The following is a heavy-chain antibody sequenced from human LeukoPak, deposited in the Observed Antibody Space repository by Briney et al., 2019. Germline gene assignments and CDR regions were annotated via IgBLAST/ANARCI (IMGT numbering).Heavy chain of an antibody. J-gene: IGHJ4*02. V-gene: IGHV4-39*07. D-gene: IGHD7-27*01. CDR2: IYYSGST. CDR1: GGSISSSSYY. Sequence: SETLSLTCTVSGGSISSSSYYWGWIRQPPGRGVEWIVSIYYSGSTYYNPSLKSRVTISVDTSKNQFSLKLSSVTAADTAVYCCASRKLGNDYWGQGTLVTVSS. CDR3: ASRKLGNDY.